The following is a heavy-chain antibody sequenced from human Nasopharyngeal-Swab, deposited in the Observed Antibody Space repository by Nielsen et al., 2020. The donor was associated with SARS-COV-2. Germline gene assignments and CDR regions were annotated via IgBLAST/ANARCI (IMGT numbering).Heavy chain of an antibody. CDR1: GFSLYTRGMC. CDR2: TDWDGDR. D-gene: IGHD1-1*01. CDR3: TREQPSGDYDYYGMDV. V-gene: IGHV2-70*11. J-gene: IGHJ6*02. Sequence: SGPTLVKPTDTLTLTCTFSGFSLYTRGMCVSWIRQPPGKAPEWLARTDWDGDRYYNPSLKTRLTISRDIAKSQVVLTMTNMAPMDTATYYGTREQPSGDYDYYGMDVWGRGTTVTVSS.